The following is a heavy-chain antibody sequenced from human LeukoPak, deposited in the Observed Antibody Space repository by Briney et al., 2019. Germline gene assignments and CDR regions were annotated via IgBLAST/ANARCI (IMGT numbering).Heavy chain of an antibody. CDR1: GGSISSYY. J-gene: IGHJ5*02. Sequence: PSETLSLTCTVSGGSISSYYWSWIRQPPGKGLEWIGYIYYSGSTNYNPSLKSRVTISVDTSKNQFSLKLSSVTAADTAVYYCARHDAQRGSTVVIRWFDPWGQGTLVTVSS. CDR2: IYYSGST. V-gene: IGHV4-59*08. CDR3: ARHDAQRGSTVVIRWFDP. D-gene: IGHD4-23*01.